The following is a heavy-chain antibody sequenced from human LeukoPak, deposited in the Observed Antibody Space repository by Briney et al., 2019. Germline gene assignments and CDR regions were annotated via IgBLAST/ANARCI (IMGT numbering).Heavy chain of an antibody. J-gene: IGHJ6*02. CDR3: ARGDFWSGFLGDYYYYYGMDV. V-gene: IGHV1-18*01. Sequence: ASVKVSCKASGYTFTSYGISWVRQAPGQGLEWMGWISAYNGNTNYAQKLQGRVTMTTDTSTSTVYMELRSLRSDDTAVYYCARGDFWSGFLGDYYYYYGMDVWGQGTTVTVSS. D-gene: IGHD3-3*01. CDR1: GYTFTSYG. CDR2: ISAYNGNT.